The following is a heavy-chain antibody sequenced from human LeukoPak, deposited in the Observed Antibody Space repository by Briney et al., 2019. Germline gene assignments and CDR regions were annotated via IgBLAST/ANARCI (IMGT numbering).Heavy chain of an antibody. V-gene: IGHV3-21*01. J-gene: IGHJ4*02. CDR3: ATSRAGATRDFDD. CDR2: ISSSSNYI. CDR1: GFNFNNYE. D-gene: IGHD1/OR15-1a*01. Sequence: GGSLRLSCSASGFNFNNYEMNWVRQAPGTGLEWVSSISSSSNYIYYADAVKGRFTISRDNAKNSLHLQMNTLRVDDTAVYYCATSRAGATRDFDDWGQGTLVTVSS.